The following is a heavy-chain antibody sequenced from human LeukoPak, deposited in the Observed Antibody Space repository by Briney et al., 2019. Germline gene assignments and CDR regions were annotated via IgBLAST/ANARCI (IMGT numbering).Heavy chain of an antibody. Sequence: ETLSLTCGVSGGSVINTNWWTWVRQPPGKGLEWIGEVHLDGRTNYNPSLESRLTMSVDVSENQVSLKLTSVTAADTAVYYCAREGGFYRPLDYSGQGTLVTVS. V-gene: IGHV4-4*02. CDR1: GGSVINTNW. CDR2: VHLDGRT. CDR3: AREGGFYRPLDY. D-gene: IGHD3-3*01. J-gene: IGHJ4*02.